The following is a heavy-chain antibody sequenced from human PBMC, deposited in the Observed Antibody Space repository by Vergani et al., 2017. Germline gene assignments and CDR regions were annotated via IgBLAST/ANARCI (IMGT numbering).Heavy chain of an antibody. J-gene: IGHJ5*01. CDR3: VRARGSGPCFMSNWFDS. D-gene: IGHD2-15*01. CDR1: GFTFSSYA. CDR2: IKSDGSIT. V-gene: IGHV3-74*02. Sequence: EVQLLESGGGLVQPGGSLRLSCAASGFTFSSYAMSWVRQAPEKGLVWVSRIKSDGSITNYADSVKGRFTSSRDNAKNTLYLEMNSLRGDDTAIYYCVRARGSGPCFMSNWFDSWGQGTLVTVSS.